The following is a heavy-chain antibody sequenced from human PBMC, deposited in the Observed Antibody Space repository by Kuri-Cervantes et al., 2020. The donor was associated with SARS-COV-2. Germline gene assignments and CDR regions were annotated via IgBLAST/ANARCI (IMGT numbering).Heavy chain of an antibody. CDR2: ISGSGGTT. J-gene: IGHJ3*02. V-gene: IGHV3-23*01. Sequence: GESLKISCAASGFTVSSNYMSWVRQAPGKGLEWVSAISGSGGTTYYADSVKGRFTISRDNSKNTLYLQMNSLRAEDTAVYYCANPGRNDASDIWGQGTMVTVSS. CDR3: ANPGRNDASDI. D-gene: IGHD2-8*02. CDR1: GFTVSSNY.